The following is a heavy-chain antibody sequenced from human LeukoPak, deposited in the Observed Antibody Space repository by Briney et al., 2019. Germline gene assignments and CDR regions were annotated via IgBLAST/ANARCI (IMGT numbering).Heavy chain of an antibody. V-gene: IGHV4-34*01. J-gene: IGHJ4*02. CDR2: INHSGST. D-gene: IGHD5-12*01. Sequence: PSETLSLTCAVYGGSFSGYYWSWIRQPPGKGLEWIGEINHSGSTNYNPSLKSRVTISVDTSKNQFSLKPSSVTAADTAVYYCARRGSGYALTHWGQGTLVTVPS. CDR1: GGSFSGYY. CDR3: ARRGSGYALTH.